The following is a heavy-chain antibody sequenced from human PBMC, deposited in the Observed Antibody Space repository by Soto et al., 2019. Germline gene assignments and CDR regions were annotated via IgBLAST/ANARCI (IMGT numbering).Heavy chain of an antibody. J-gene: IGHJ4*02. CDR2: IYHSGST. D-gene: IGHD5-12*01. Sequence: QLQLQESGSGLVKPSQTLSLTCAVSGGSISSGGYSWSWIRQPPGKGLEWIGYIYHSGSTYYNPSTNRRVTISVDRPKNQFSLKLSSVTAADTAVYYCAAGGGLPRYYWGQGTLVTVSS. CDR3: AAGGGLPRYY. V-gene: IGHV4-30-2*01. CDR1: GGSISSGGYS.